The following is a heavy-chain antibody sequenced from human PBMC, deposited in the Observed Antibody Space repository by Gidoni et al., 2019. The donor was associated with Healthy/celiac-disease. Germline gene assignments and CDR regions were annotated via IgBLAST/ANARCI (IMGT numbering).Heavy chain of an antibody. V-gene: IGHV3-48*02. CDR3: ARGSIAARRAPFDY. Sequence: EVQLVESGGGLVQPGGSLSLSCAASGFTFSSYSMNWVRQAPGKGLEWVSYISSSSSTIYYADSVKGRFTISRDNAKNSLYLQMNSLRDEDTAVYYCARGSIAARRAPFDYWGQGTLVTVSS. CDR2: ISSSSSTI. D-gene: IGHD6-6*01. CDR1: GFTFSSYS. J-gene: IGHJ4*02.